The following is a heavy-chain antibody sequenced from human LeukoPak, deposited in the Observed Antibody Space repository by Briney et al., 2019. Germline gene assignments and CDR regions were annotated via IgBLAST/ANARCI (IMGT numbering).Heavy chain of an antibody. CDR3: ARLHYGDPTSWFDP. Sequence: SETLSLTCTVSGGSISSYYWSWIRQPPGKGLEWIGYIYYSGSTNYNPSLKSRVTISVDTSKNQFSLKLRSVTAADTAVYYCARLHYGDPTSWFDPWGQGTLVTVSS. V-gene: IGHV4-59*08. J-gene: IGHJ5*02. CDR2: IYYSGST. D-gene: IGHD2-21*02. CDR1: GGSISSYY.